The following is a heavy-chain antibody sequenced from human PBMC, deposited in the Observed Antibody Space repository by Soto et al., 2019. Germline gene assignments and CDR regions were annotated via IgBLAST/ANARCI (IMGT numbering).Heavy chain of an antibody. D-gene: IGHD5-12*01. CDR2: ISGSSYNI. Sequence: EVQLVGSGGGLVKPGGSLRLSCAASGFTFSTSSMNWVRQTPGKGLEWVSSISGSSYNIYYADSAKGRFTISRDNAKNSLFLQMNSLRVEDTAVYYCARDNGYDAATLDYWGQGTLVTVSS. CDR3: ARDNGYDAATLDY. V-gene: IGHV3-21*02. J-gene: IGHJ4*02. CDR1: GFTFSTSS.